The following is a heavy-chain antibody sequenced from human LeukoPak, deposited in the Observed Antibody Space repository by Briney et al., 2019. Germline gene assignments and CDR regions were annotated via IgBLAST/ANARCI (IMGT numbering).Heavy chain of an antibody. CDR2: ISVSSGTI. J-gene: IGHJ4*02. CDR1: GFTFNSYS. D-gene: IGHD1-26*01. V-gene: IGHV3-48*02. Sequence: TGGSLRLSCTASGFTFNSYSMNWVRRAPGKGLEWVSYISVSSGTIYYADSVKGRFTISRDNAKNSLYLQMNSLRDGDTAVYYCARVKGVGAAPFDYWGQGTLVTASS. CDR3: ARVKGVGAAPFDY.